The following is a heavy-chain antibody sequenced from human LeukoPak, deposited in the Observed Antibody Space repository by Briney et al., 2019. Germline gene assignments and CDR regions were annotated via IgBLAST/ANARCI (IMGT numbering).Heavy chain of an antibody. J-gene: IGHJ4*02. V-gene: IGHV3-21*01. CDR1: GFTFSNYN. D-gene: IGHD6-13*01. CDR3: ARGYSSSWYDLYYFDY. CDR2: ISSRGSYI. Sequence: GGSLRLSCAASGFTFSNYNINWVRQAPGKGLEWVSSISSRGSYIYYADSVKGRFAISADNAMNSLYLQMNSLRAEDTAVYYWARGYSSSWYDLYYFDYWGQGTLVTDSS.